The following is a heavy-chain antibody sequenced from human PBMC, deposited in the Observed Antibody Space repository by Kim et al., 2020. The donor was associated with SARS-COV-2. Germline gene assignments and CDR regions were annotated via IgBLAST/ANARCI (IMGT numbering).Heavy chain of an antibody. Sequence: GGSLRLSCVASGFTFSSYSMIWVRQAPGKGLEWLSHISSTSAFIHYADSLKGRFTISRDNANNLVYLQMESLRAEDTAVYYCARDMGVHGHDFDWGQGTLVIVSS. CDR3: ARDMGVHGHDFD. CDR2: ISSTSAFI. CDR1: GFTFSSYS. D-gene: IGHD3-16*01. V-gene: IGHV3-21*06. J-gene: IGHJ4*02.